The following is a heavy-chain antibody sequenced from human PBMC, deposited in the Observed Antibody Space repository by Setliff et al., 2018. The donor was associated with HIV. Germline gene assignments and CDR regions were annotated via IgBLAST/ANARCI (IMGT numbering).Heavy chain of an antibody. Sequence: GGSLRLSCIASGFSLSTYSMNWVRQAPGKGLEWISYISSDSSTTYYADSVKGRFTISRDDAKTSLYLQMNSLRAEDTAVYYCAAVPWGHSSLIIDHWGQGTPVTVSS. V-gene: IGHV3-48*01. J-gene: IGHJ4*02. CDR1: GFSLSTYS. CDR2: ISSDSSTT. CDR3: AAVPWGHSSLIIDH. D-gene: IGHD3-16*01.